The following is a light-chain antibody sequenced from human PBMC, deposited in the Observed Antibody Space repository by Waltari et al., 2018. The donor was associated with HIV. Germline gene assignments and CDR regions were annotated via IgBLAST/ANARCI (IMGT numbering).Light chain of an antibody. V-gene: IGLV1-44*01. Sequence: QSVLTQPPSASGTPGQRVTISCSGSSSNIGSNTVNWHQQHPGTAPKLLIYSNKQRPAGVPDRFSGSKYGTSASLAISGLQSEDEADYYCAAWDDIRAWVFGGGTKLTVL. CDR3: AAWDDIRAWV. CDR2: SNK. CDR1: SSNIGSNT. J-gene: IGLJ3*02.